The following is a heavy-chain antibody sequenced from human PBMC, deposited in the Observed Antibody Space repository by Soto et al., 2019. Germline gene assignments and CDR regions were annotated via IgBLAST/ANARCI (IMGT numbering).Heavy chain of an antibody. CDR2: IKQDGSEK. J-gene: IGHJ4*02. CDR1: GFTFSSYW. CDR3: AKDIRRLRAVAFASYDY. D-gene: IGHD6-19*01. Sequence: PGGSLRLSCAASGFTFSSYWMSWVRQAPGKGLEWVANIKQDGSEKYYVDSVKGRFTISRDNAKNSLYLQMNSLRAEDTALYYCAKDIRRLRAVAFASYDYWGQGTLVTVSS. V-gene: IGHV3-7*03.